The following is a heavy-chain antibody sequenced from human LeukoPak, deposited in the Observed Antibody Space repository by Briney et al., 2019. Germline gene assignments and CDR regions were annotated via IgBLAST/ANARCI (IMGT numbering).Heavy chain of an antibody. Sequence: ASVKVSCKASGYTFTSYAMHWVRQAPGQRLEWMGWINAGNGNTKYSQEFQGRVTITRDTSASTAYMELSSLRSEDMAVYYCARVVKYRSGPLTDLLPYYFDYWGQGTLVTVSS. CDR2: INAGNGNT. J-gene: IGHJ4*02. D-gene: IGHD6-19*01. CDR1: GYTFTSYA. V-gene: IGHV1-3*03. CDR3: ARVVKYRSGPLTDLLPYYFDY.